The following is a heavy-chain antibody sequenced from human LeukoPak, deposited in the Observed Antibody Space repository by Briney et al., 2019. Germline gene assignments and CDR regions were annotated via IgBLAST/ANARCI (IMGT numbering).Heavy chain of an antibody. J-gene: IGHJ4*02. CDR2: INPNSGGT. CDR1: GYTFTSYY. D-gene: IGHD6-19*01. Sequence: LWASVKVSCKASGYTFTSYYIHWVRQAPGQGLEWMGWINPNSGGTNYAQKFQGRVTMTRDTSTTTAYMELTNLRSDDTAVYYCTRDQHGSGWPPDRTKYWGQGTLVTVSS. CDR3: TRDQHGSGWPPDRTKY. V-gene: IGHV1-2*02.